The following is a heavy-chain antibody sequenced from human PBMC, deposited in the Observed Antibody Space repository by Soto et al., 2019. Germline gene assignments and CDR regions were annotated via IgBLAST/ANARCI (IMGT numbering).Heavy chain of an antibody. V-gene: IGHV4-59*01. CDR1: GGSIGTYY. J-gene: IGHJ4*02. CDR3: ARGGYNFDS. Sequence: QVQLRESGPDLVRPSETLSLTCTVSGGSIGTYYWSWIRQPPGKGLEWIGYIYYSGTTNYSPSLKSRLTMSVDTSNQFSLKLNSVTAADKAVYYCARGGYNFDSWGQGALVTVSS. D-gene: IGHD5-18*01. CDR2: IYYSGTT.